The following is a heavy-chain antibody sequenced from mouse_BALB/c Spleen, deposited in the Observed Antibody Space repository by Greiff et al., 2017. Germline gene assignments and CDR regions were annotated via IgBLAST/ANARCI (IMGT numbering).Heavy chain of an antibody. CDR3: ALDSSGYRFAY. CDR1: GFNIKDTY. D-gene: IGHD3-2*01. Sequence: EVQLQQSGAELVKPGASVKLSCTASGFNIKDTYMHWVKQRPEQGLEWIGRIDPANGNTKYDPKFQGKATITADTSSNTAYLQLSSLTSEDTAVYYCALDSSGYRFAYWGQGTLVTVSA. V-gene: IGHV14-3*02. CDR2: IDPANGNT. J-gene: IGHJ3*01.